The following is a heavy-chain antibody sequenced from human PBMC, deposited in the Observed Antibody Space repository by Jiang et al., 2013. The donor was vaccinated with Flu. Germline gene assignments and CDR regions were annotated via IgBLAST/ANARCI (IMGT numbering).Heavy chain of an antibody. V-gene: IGHV4-31*03. CDR1: GGSINSGGYY. J-gene: IGHJ5*02. Sequence: GSGLVKPSQTLSLTCTVSGGSINSGGYYWNWIRQPPGKGLEWIGYIYYSGSTYYHPSLKSRIMISLDASKTQFSLQLRSVTAADAGIYYCARADLSSDTPMYDLWGQGTLVTVSS. CDR3: ARADLSSDTPMYDL. CDR2: IYYSGST. D-gene: IGHD5-18*01.